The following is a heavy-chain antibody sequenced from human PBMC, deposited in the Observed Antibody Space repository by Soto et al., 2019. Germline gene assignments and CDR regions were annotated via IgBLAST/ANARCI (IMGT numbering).Heavy chain of an antibody. J-gene: IGHJ4*02. Sequence: SETLSLTCTVSGGSIKSGDYYWTWIRQPPGKGLEFIGYIYYSANTYYNPSLKSRVTISVDTSKNHLSLKLSSVTAADTAVYYCARGPCGGDCYLPDSWGQGTLVTVPQ. D-gene: IGHD2-21*02. CDR1: GGSIKSGDYY. CDR2: IYYSANT. CDR3: ARGPCGGDCYLPDS. V-gene: IGHV4-30-4*01.